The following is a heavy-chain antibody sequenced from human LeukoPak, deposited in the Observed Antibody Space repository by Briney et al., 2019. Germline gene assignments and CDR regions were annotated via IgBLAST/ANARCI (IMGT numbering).Heavy chain of an antibody. V-gene: IGHV3-23*01. CDR1: GFTFSAYA. D-gene: IGHD4-17*01. CDR3: GRDPNGDYIGAFDM. Sequence: GGSLRLSCTVSGFTFSAYAMMWVRQAPGKGPEWVSAICGGGGSEFYADPVKRRFTISRDNSKNTLFLQVNNLRPEDTAVYYCGRDPNGDYIGAFDMWGPGTMVTVSS. J-gene: IGHJ3*02. CDR2: ICGGGGSE.